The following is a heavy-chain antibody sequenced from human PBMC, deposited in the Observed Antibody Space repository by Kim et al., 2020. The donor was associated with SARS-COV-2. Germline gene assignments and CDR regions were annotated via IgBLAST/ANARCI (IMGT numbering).Heavy chain of an antibody. CDR3: ARDLDRDGYLFDY. Sequence: YADSVKGRFTNSRDNAKNALYLQMNSLRAEDTAVYYCARDLDRDGYLFDYWGQGTLVTVSS. D-gene: IGHD5-12*01. J-gene: IGHJ4*02. V-gene: IGHV3-11*01.